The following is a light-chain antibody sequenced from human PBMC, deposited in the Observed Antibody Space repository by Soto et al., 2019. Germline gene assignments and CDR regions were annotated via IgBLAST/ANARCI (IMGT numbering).Light chain of an antibody. CDR1: SSDVGGYNY. Sequence: QSALTQPASVSGSPGQSITISCTGTSSDVGGYNYVSWYKQHPGKAPKLMIYDVSNRPSGVSNRFSGSKSGNTASLTISGLQAEDEADYYCSSYTSSSTLPVFGTGTKVTVL. CDR2: DVS. CDR3: SSYTSSSTLPV. V-gene: IGLV2-14*01. J-gene: IGLJ1*01.